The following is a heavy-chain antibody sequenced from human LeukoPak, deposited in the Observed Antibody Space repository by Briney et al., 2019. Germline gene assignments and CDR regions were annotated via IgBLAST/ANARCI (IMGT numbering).Heavy chain of an antibody. D-gene: IGHD6-13*01. CDR1: GGSISSGGYY. J-gene: IGHJ4*02. CDR2: IYYSGST. Sequence: SETLSLTCTVSGGSISSGGYYWSWIRQHPGKGLEWIGYIYYSGSTYYNPSLKSRVTISVDTSKNQFSLKLSSVTAADTAVYYCARQPLSSSWPDWGQGTLVTVSS. V-gene: IGHV4-31*03. CDR3: ARQPLSSSWPD.